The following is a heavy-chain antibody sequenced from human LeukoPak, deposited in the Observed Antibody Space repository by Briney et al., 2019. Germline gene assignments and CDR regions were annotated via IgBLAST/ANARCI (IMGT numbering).Heavy chain of an antibody. J-gene: IGHJ2*01. Sequence: GGSLRLSCAASGFTFSNYEVNWVRQAPGKGLEWVSYISTSGSYIYYADSVKGRFTISRDNAKNSLYLQMNSLRAEDTAVYYCARAGTIAVGFFDLWGRGTLVTVSS. D-gene: IGHD6-19*01. CDR2: ISTSGSYI. V-gene: IGHV3-48*03. CDR1: GFTFSNYE. CDR3: ARAGTIAVGFFDL.